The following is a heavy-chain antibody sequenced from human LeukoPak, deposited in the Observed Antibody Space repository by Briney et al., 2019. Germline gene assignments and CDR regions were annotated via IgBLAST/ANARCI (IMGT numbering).Heavy chain of an antibody. CDR2: IYSGGGT. V-gene: IGHV3-53*01. CDR3: ARDLKEVTTY. J-gene: IGHJ4*02. Sequence: GGSLRLSCAASGFTFSSYAMSWVRQAPGKGLEWVSVIYSGGGTYYADSVRGRFTISRDNSKNTLYLQMNRLRAEDTAVYYCARDLKEVTTYWGQGTLVTVSS. D-gene: IGHD4-17*01. CDR1: GFTFSSYA.